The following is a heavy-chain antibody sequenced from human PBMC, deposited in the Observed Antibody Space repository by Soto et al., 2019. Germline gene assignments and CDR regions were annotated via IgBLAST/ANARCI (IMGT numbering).Heavy chain of an antibody. D-gene: IGHD6-13*01. CDR2: ISTYNGNT. V-gene: IGHV1-18*01. Sequence: QVQLVQSGAEVKKPGASVKVSCKASGYTFNSYGINWVRQAPGQGLEWMGWISTYNGNTNYAQKRQSRVTMTTDTSTSRADMELRSLRSDDTAVYYCARVVQLVPYYWGQGTLVTVSS. CDR3: ARVVQLVPYY. J-gene: IGHJ4*02. CDR1: GYTFNSYG.